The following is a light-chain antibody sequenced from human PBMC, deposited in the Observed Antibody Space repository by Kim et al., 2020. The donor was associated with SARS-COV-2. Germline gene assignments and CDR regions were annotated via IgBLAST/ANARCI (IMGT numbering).Light chain of an antibody. J-gene: IGKJ1*01. CDR1: QSVLYTSNNKNY. Sequence: ATINCKSSQSVLYTSNNKNYLAWYQQRPGQPPKLLIYWASTRESGVPDRFSGSGSGTDFTLTISSLQAEDVAIYYCQQYYSTPRTFGQGTKVDIK. CDR3: QQYYSTPRT. V-gene: IGKV4-1*01. CDR2: WAS.